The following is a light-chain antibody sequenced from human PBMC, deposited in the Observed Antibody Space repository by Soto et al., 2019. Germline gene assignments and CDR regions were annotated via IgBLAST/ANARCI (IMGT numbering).Light chain of an antibody. J-gene: IGKJ2*01. CDR3: QQYDMSTPYT. CDR1: QSVSSSY. Sequence: EILLTQSPGTLSLSPGERATLSCRASQSVSSSYLSWYQQKPGHPPRLLIYGACIRATGITDRFSVSGSGTDFTLTINGLEPEDFGVYYCQQYDMSTPYTFGQGTKLEIK. CDR2: GAC. V-gene: IGKV3-20*01.